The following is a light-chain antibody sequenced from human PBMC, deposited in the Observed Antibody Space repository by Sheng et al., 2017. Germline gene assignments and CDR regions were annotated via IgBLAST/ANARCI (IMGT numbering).Light chain of an antibody. CDR3: QQYGSSLLT. V-gene: IGKV3-11*01. CDR2: DGS. J-gene: IGKJ4*01. CDR1: RSVNTY. Sequence: EIVLTQSPATLSLSPGERATLSCRASRSVNTYLAWYQQRPGQAPRLLIYDGSSRATGIPARFSGSGSGTDFTLTISSLEPEDFAVYYCQQYGSSLLTFGGGTKVEIK.